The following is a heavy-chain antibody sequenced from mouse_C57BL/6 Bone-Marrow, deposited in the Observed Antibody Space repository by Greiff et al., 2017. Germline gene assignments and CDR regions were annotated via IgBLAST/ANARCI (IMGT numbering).Heavy chain of an antibody. J-gene: IGHJ2*01. V-gene: IGHV1-19*01. CDR1: GYTFTDYY. CDR3: ARRGYGNFDY. Sequence: VQLQQSGPVLVKPGASVKMSCKASGYTFTDYYMNWVKQSHGKSLEWIGVINPYNGGTSYNQKFKGKATLTVDKSSSTAYMELNSLTSEDSAVYYCARRGYGNFDYWGQGTTLTVSS. D-gene: IGHD2-1*01. CDR2: INPYNGGT.